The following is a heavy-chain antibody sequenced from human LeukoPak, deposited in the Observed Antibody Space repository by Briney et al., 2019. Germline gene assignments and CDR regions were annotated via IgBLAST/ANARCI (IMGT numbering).Heavy chain of an antibody. D-gene: IGHD6-19*01. CDR2: TYYRSKWYN. Sequence: SQTLSLTCVISGDSVSSNSAAWNWLRQSPSRGLEWLGRTYYRSKWYNDYAVSVKSRITINPDTSKNQFSLQLNSVTPEDTAVYYCARGAAVGFDTFDIRGQGTMVTVSS. J-gene: IGHJ3*02. V-gene: IGHV6-1*01. CDR3: ARGAAVGFDTFDI. CDR1: GDSVSSNSAA.